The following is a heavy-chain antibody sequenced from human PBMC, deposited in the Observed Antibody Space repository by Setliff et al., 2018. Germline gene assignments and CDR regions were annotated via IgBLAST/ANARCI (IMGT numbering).Heavy chain of an antibody. D-gene: IGHD3-22*01. V-gene: IGHV1-69*05. J-gene: IGHJ6*03. CDR1: GGTFSSYG. Sequence: ASVKVSCKASGGTFSSYGISWVRQAPGQGLEWMGGTIPMFGTTNYARKFQGRVTIMTDESTSTAYMQLSSLGSGDTAVYYCVREGVDSRSSTDYRYYMDVWGKGTTV. CDR2: TIPMFGTT. CDR3: VREGVDSRSSTDYRYYMDV.